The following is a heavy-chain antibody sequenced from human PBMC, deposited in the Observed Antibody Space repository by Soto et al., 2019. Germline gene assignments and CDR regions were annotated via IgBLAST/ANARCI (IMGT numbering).Heavy chain of an antibody. Sequence: SETLSLTCTVSGGSISSYYWSWIRQPPGKGLEWIGYIYYSGSTNYNPSLKSRVTISVDTSKNQFSLKLSSVTAADTGVYYCATGRYCSGGSCYSGYGDYPYYFDYWGQGTLVTVSS. CDR1: GGSISSYY. CDR3: ATGRYCSGGSCYSGYGDYPYYFDY. J-gene: IGHJ4*02. CDR2: IYYSGST. V-gene: IGHV4-59*01. D-gene: IGHD2-15*01.